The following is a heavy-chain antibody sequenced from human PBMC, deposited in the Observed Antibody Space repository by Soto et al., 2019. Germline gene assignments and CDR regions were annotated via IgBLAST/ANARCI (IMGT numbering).Heavy chain of an antibody. CDR2: IDPSDSYT. CDR1: GYSFTSYW. Sequence: GESLKISCKGSGYSFTSYWISWVRQMPGKGLEWMGRIDPSDSYTNYSPSFQGHVTISADKSISTAYLQWSSLKASDTALYYCATSMAFYCSSTSCYGSVDYWGQGTLVTVSS. V-gene: IGHV5-10-1*01. CDR3: ATSMAFYCSSTSCYGSVDY. J-gene: IGHJ4*02. D-gene: IGHD2-2*01.